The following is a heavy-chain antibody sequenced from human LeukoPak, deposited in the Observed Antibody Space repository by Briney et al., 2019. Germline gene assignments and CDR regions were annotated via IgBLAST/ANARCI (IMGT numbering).Heavy chain of an antibody. Sequence: GASVKVSCKASGYTFTGYYMHWVRQAPRQGLEWMGWINPNSGGTNYAQKFQGRVTMTRDTSISTAYMELSRLRSDDTAVYYCARHPDFGVVNDGMDVWGQGTTVTVSS. CDR1: GYTFTGYY. V-gene: IGHV1-2*02. CDR3: ARHPDFGVVNDGMDV. D-gene: IGHD3-3*01. CDR2: INPNSGGT. J-gene: IGHJ6*02.